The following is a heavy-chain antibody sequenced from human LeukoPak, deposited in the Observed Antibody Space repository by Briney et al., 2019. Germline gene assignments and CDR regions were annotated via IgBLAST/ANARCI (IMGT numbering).Heavy chain of an antibody. CDR3: ARLTYYDFWSGYYSTGLGYYYGMDV. CDR2: MNPNSGNT. V-gene: IGHV1-8*01. J-gene: IGHJ6*02. CDR1: GYTFTSYD. D-gene: IGHD3-3*01. Sequence: GASVKVSCKASGYTFTSYDINWVRQATGQGLEWMGWMNPNSGNTGYAQKFQGRVTMTRNTSISTAYMELSSLRSEDTAVYYCARLTYYDFWSGYYSTGLGYYYGMDVWGQGTTVTVSS.